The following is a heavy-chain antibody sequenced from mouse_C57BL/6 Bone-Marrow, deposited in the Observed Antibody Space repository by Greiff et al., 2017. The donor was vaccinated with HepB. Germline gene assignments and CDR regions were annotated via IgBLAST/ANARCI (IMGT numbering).Heavy chain of an antibody. V-gene: IGHV1-63*01. J-gene: IGHJ3*01. Sequence: QVQLKQSGAELVRPGTSVKMSCKASGYTFTNYWIGWAKQRPGHGLEWIGDIYPGGGYTNNNEKFKGKATLTADKSSSTAYMQFSSLTSEDSAIYYCARYDGYSFAYWGQGTLVTVSA. CDR1: GYTFTNYW. CDR2: IYPGGGYT. D-gene: IGHD2-3*01. CDR3: ARYDGYSFAY.